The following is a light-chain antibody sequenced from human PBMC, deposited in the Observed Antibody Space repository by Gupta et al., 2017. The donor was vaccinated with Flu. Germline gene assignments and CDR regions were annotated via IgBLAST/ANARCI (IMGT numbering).Light chain of an antibody. Sequence: QSALTQPASAFASPGRPIIICCSGTSSDVGSYTLFPWYQQHPGKPPKRMIYEGSNRPSGVSNRFSGSKSGNTASLTISGLQAEDEADYYCCSYAGSSSYVFGTGTKVTVL. V-gene: IGLV2-23*01. CDR3: CSYAGSSSYV. CDR1: SSDVGSYTL. CDR2: EGS. J-gene: IGLJ1*01.